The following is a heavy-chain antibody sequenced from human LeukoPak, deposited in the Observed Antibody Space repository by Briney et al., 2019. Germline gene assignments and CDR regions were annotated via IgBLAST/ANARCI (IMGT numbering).Heavy chain of an antibody. Sequence: GGSLRLSCAASGFSFSGYGMHWVRQAPGKGLEWVTYIQYDGTQYYADSVRGRFTISRDNSKNTLYLQMNSLRTEDTAVYYCAKDLYSSSYDYWGQGTLVTVSS. J-gene: IGHJ4*02. V-gene: IGHV3-30*02. CDR2: IQYDGTQ. CDR1: GFSFSGYG. D-gene: IGHD6-13*01. CDR3: AKDLYSSSYDY.